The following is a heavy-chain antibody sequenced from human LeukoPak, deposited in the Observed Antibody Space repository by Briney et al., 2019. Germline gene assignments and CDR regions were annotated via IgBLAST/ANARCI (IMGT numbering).Heavy chain of an antibody. CDR2: ISYDGSNK. D-gene: IGHD5-24*01. V-gene: IGHV3-30*03. CDR3: ARVETHGGATTSTYYFDY. Sequence: PGGSLRLSCAASGFTFSSYWMSWVRQAPGKGLEWVAVISYDGSNKHYADSVKGRFTISRDNTKNTLYLQMNSLRAEDTAVYYCARVETHGGATTSTYYFDYWGQGTLVTVSS. CDR1: GFTFSSYW. J-gene: IGHJ4*02.